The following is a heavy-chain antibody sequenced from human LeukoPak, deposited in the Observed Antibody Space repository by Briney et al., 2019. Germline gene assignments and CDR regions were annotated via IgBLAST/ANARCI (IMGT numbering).Heavy chain of an antibody. CDR3: ARDKSVGATPLDY. J-gene: IGHJ4*02. Sequence: GGSLRLSCAASGFTFSSYWMTWVRRAPGEGLERVAIIKQDGTEKYYVDSVKGRFTISRDNAKNSLFLQMNSLRVEDTAVYYCARDKSVGATPLDYWAQGTLVTVS. D-gene: IGHD1-26*01. CDR2: IKQDGTEK. CDR1: GFTFSSYW. V-gene: IGHV3-7*05.